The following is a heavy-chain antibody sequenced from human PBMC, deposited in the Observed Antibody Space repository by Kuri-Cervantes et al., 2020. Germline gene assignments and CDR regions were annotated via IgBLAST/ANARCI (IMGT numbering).Heavy chain of an antibody. CDR1: GGSISSYY. J-gene: IGHJ3*02. V-gene: IGHV4-59*01. CDR3: ARVPTNYYESSGFSFDI. Sequence: SETLSLTCTASGGSISSYYWSWIRQPPGKGLEWIGHIYYSGSTNYNPSLKSRVTISVDTSKNQFSLRLSSVTAADTAVYYCARVPTNYYESSGFSFDIWGQGTMVTVSS. D-gene: IGHD3-22*01. CDR2: IYYSGST.